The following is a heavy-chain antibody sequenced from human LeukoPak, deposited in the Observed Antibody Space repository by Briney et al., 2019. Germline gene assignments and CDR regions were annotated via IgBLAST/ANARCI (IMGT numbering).Heavy chain of an antibody. CDR2: IYWNDDK. J-gene: IGHJ4*02. CDR1: GFSLTTSGVG. V-gene: IGHV2-5*01. Sequence: SGPTLVKPTQTLTLTCTFSGFSLTTSGVGVGWIRQPPGKALEWLALIYWNDDKRYSPSLKSRFTITKDTSKNQVVLTMTNMDPVDTATYYCAHRRTGGYGFDWGQGTLVTVSS. CDR3: AHRRTGGYGFD. D-gene: IGHD5-18*01.